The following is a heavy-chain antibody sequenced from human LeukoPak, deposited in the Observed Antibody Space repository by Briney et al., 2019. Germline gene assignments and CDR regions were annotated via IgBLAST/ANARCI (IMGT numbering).Heavy chain of an antibody. CDR3: VKDRSPGGYSSGWYNFYFDY. CDR1: GFTFSSYA. J-gene: IGHJ4*02. CDR2: ISSNGGST. Sequence: GGSLRLSCSASGFTFSSYAMHWVRQAPGKGLEYVSAISSNGGSTYYADSVKGRFTISRDNSKNTLYLQMSSLRAEDTAVYYCVKDRSPGGYSSGWYNFYFDYWGQGTWSPSPQ. D-gene: IGHD6-19*01. V-gene: IGHV3-64D*06.